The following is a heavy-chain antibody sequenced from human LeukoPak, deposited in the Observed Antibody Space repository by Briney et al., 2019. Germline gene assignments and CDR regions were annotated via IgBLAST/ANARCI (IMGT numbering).Heavy chain of an antibody. D-gene: IGHD5-18*01. Sequence: GESLKISCKGSGHSFTSYWIGWVRQMPGKGLEWMGIIYPGDSDTRYSPSFQGQVTISADKSISTAYLQWSSLKASDTAMYYCATQVDTAMVTALYFDYWGQGTLVTVSS. CDR2: IYPGDSDT. J-gene: IGHJ4*02. V-gene: IGHV5-51*01. CDR1: GHSFTSYW. CDR3: ATQVDTAMVTALYFDY.